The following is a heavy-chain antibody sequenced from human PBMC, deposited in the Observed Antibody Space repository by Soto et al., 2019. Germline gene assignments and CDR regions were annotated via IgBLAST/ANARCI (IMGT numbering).Heavy chain of an antibody. CDR3: ARIYYYDILTGYNWFDP. V-gene: IGHV4-59*01. CDR1: GGSISSYY. Sequence: PXATLSLTCTVSGGSISSYYWSWIRQPPGKGLEWIGYIYYSGSTNYNPSLKSRVTISVDTSKNQFSLKLSSVTAADTAVYYCARIYYYDILTGYNWFDPWGQGTLVTVSS. J-gene: IGHJ5*02. CDR2: IYYSGST. D-gene: IGHD3-9*01.